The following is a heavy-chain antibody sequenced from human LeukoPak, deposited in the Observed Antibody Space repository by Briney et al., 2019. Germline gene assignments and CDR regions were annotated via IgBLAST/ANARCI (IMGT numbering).Heavy chain of an antibody. CDR1: GFTFSPYS. CDR3: AKASVWTMVRVVSYFDD. J-gene: IGHJ4*02. Sequence: GGSLRLSCAASGFTFSPYSMNWVRKAPGKGLEWVSGISGSGDNTWYADSVKGRFTISRDNSKKTLYLQMHSLRAEDTAVYYCAKASVWTMVRVVSYFDDWGQGIQVTVSS. V-gene: IGHV3-23*01. D-gene: IGHD3-10*01. CDR2: ISGSGDNT.